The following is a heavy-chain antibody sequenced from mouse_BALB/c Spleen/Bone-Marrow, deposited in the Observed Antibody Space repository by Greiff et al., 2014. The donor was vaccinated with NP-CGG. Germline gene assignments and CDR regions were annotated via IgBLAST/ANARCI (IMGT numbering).Heavy chain of an antibody. J-gene: IGHJ2*01. CDR3: ARGRNYLGSNSNFDY. CDR2: INPSSGYT. D-gene: IGHD1-1*01. Sequence: VQLQQSGAELARPGASVKMSCKASGYTFTSYTMYWVKQRPGQGLEWIGYINPSSGYTNYNQKFKDKATLTADKSSSTTYMQLISLTSEDYAVYYYARGRNYLGSNSNFDYWGQGTTLTVSS. V-gene: IGHV1-4*01. CDR1: GYTFTSYT.